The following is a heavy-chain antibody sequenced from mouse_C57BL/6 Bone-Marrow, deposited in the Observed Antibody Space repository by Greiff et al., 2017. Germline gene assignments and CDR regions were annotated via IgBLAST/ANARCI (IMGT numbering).Heavy chain of an antibody. CDR3: AREGDSGSSWFAY. CDR2: IDPSDSYT. V-gene: IGHV1-50*01. CDR1: GYTFTSYW. J-gene: IGHJ3*01. D-gene: IGHD1-1*01. Sequence: QVQLQQPGAELVKPGASVKLSCKASGYTFTSYWMQWVKQRPGQGLEWIGEIDPSDSYTNYTQKFKGKATVTVDTSSSTAYMQRSSLTSEDSAVYYCAREGDSGSSWFAYWGRGTLVTVSA.